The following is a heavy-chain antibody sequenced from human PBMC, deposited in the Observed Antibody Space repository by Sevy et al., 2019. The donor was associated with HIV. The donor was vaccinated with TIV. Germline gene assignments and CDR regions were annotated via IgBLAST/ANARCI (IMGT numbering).Heavy chain of an antibody. D-gene: IGHD3-10*01. CDR3: ARHPSGSYGSSPPYYFDY. J-gene: IGHJ4*02. V-gene: IGHV1-69*13. CDR1: GGTFSSYA. Sequence: ASVKVSCKASGGTFSSYAISWVRQAPGQGLEWMGGIIPIFGTANYAQKFQGRVTITADESTSTAYMELSSLRSEDTAVYYCARHPSGSYGSSPPYYFDYWGQGTLVTVSS. CDR2: IIPIFGTA.